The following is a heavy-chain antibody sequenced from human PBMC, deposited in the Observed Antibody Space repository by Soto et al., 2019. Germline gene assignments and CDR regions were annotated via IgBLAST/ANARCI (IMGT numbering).Heavy chain of an antibody. CDR3: ANGGLITETKKSPEIDY. D-gene: IGHD1-7*01. J-gene: IGHJ4*02. V-gene: IGHV3-23*01. CDR2: ISGSGGLT. Sequence: EVQLLESGGGLVQPGGSLRLSCAAFGFTFSSSAMSWVRQAPGKGLELVSVISGSGGLTYYADSVKGQFTISRDNSKNTLYMQMNSLRAEDTDVYYCANGGLITETKKSPEIDYWGQGTLVTVSS. CDR1: GFTFSSSA.